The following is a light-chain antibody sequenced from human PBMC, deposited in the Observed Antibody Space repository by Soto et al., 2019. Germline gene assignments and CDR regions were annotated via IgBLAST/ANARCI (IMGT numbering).Light chain of an antibody. CDR2: GAS. CDR1: QSVSNY. V-gene: IGKV3-15*01. CDR3: QQYNNWPRT. J-gene: IGKJ1*01. Sequence: EIVLTPSPATLSLSPGDRATLSCWASQSVSNYFVWYQQKPGQAPRLLIYGASTRATGIPARFSGSESGADFTLTISSLQSEDFAVYYCQQYNNWPRTFGQGTKVDIK.